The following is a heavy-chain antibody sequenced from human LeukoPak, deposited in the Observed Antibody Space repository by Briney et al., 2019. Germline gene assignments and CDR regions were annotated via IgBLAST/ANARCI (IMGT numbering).Heavy chain of an antibody. CDR2: ISWDSRNI. CDR1: GFTFDDYA. Sequence: GRSLRLSCAASGFTFDDYAMFWVRQVPGEGLEWGSCISWDSRNIGYAASVKGRFTTSRDNGKKSVYLQINSLRAEDTALYYCARGNRDSSGFYFYYGMDVWGQGTTVTVSS. V-gene: IGHV3-9*01. CDR3: ARGNRDSSGFYFYYGMDV. J-gene: IGHJ6*02. D-gene: IGHD6-19*01.